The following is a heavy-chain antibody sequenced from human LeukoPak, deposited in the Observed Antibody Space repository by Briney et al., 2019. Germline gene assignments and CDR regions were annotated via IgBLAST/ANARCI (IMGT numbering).Heavy chain of an antibody. CDR2: IIPIFGTA. CDR3: ARSALWFGELLSPYFDY. J-gene: IGHJ4*02. Sequence: SVKVSCKASGGTFSSYAISWVRQAPGPRLEWTGGIIPIFGTANYAQKFQGRVTITADKSTSTAYMELSSLRSEDTAVYYCARSALWFGELLSPYFDYWGQGTLVTVSS. D-gene: IGHD3-10*01. CDR1: GGTFSSYA. V-gene: IGHV1-69*06.